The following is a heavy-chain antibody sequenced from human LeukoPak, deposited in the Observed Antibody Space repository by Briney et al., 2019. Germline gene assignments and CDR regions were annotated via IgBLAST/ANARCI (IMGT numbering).Heavy chain of an antibody. V-gene: IGHV4-34*01. D-gene: IGHD2-2*01. J-gene: IGHJ5*02. CDR1: GYSLTNHY. Sequence: PSETLSLTCAVYGYSLTNHYWIWIRQPPGKGLEWVGEISHTGSTNYNPSLKSRLNISVDTSKNQFFLKLSSVTAADTAVYYCARGPPAVHPWGQGTLVTVSS. CDR2: ISHTGST. CDR3: ARGPPAVHP.